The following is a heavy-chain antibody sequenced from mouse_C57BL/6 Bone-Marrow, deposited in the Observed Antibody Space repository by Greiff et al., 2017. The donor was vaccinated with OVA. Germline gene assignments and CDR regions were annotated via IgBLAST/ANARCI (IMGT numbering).Heavy chain of an antibody. D-gene: IGHD1-1*01. J-gene: IGHJ1*03. CDR3: TFYYGGYFDV. CDR1: GFNIKDDY. Sequence: VQLKQSGAELVRPGASVKLSCTASGFNIKDDYMHWVKQRPEQGLEWIGWIDPENGDTEYASKFQGKATITADTSSNTAYLQLSSLTSEDTAVYYCTFYYGGYFDVWGTGTTVTASS. CDR2: IDPENGDT. V-gene: IGHV14-4*01.